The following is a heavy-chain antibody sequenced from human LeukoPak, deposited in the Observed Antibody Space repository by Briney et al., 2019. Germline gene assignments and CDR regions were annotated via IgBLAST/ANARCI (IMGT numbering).Heavy chain of an antibody. CDR1: GFTFTTYA. J-gene: IGHJ5*02. CDR3: AKHPTITVFGVVIPGGGWFDP. Sequence: GGSLRLSCAASGFTFTTYAMNWVRQAPGKGLEWVSTVSGDGDHTYYADSVKGRFTISRDNSKNTLYLQMNSLRAEDTAVYFCAKHPTITVFGVVIPGGGWFDPWGQGTLVTVSS. D-gene: IGHD3-3*01. V-gene: IGHV3-23*01. CDR2: VSGDGDHT.